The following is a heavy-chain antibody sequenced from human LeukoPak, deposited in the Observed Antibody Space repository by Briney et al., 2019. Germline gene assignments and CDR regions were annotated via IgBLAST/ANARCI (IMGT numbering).Heavy chain of an antibody. CDR3: ARSNSGLLDY. CDR1: GGSISSSSYY. J-gene: IGHJ4*02. V-gene: IGHV4-39*07. CDR2: IYYSGST. Sequence: SEILSLTCTVSGGSISSSSYYWGWIRQPPGKGLEWIGSIYYSGSTYYDPSLKSRVTISVDTSKNQFSLKLSSVTAADTAVYYCARSNSGLLDYWGQGTLVTVSS. D-gene: IGHD6-19*01.